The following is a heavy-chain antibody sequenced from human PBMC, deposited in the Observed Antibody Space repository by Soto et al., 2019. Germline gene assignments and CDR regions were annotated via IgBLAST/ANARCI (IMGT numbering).Heavy chain of an antibody. CDR1: GFTFSSYA. CDR2: ISGSGGST. CDR3: AKDHGTIFGVVTSTGYFDY. V-gene: IGHV3-23*01. J-gene: IGHJ4*02. D-gene: IGHD3-3*01. Sequence: GGSLRLSCAASGFTFSSYAMSWVRQAPGKGLEWVSAISGSGGSTYYADSVKGRFTISRDNSKNTLYLQMNSLRAEDTAVYYCAKDHGTIFGVVTSTGYFDYWGQGTMVTVYS.